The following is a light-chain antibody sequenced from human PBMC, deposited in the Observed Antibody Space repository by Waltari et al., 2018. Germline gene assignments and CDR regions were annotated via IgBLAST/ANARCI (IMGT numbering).Light chain of an antibody. Sequence: QSALTQPASVSGSPGQSITISCTGTSSDVGGYNYVSWNQQHPGKAPTLMIYDVSNRPSGVSNRFSGSKSGNTASLTISGLQAEDEADYYCSSYTSSSTRVVFGGGTKLTVL. CDR2: DVS. CDR1: SSDVGGYNY. V-gene: IGLV2-14*03. CDR3: SSYTSSSTRVV. J-gene: IGLJ2*01.